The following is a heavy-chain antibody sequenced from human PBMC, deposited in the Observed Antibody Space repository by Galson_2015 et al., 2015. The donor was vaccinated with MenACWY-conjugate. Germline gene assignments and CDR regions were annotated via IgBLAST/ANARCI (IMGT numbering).Heavy chain of an antibody. CDR3: ASAYCRSSSTSTCTNHFQY. J-gene: IGHJ1*01. V-gene: IGHV3-30*01. D-gene: IGHD2-2*01. CDR2: MSYDGTIQ. Sequence: SLRLSCAASGFTFSIYAMHWVRQAPGKGLEWVAVMSYDGTIQYYADSVKGRFTISRDNSKNTLSLQMNSLRAEDTAVYYCASAYCRSSSTSTCTNHFQYWGQGTLVTVSS. CDR1: GFTFSIYA.